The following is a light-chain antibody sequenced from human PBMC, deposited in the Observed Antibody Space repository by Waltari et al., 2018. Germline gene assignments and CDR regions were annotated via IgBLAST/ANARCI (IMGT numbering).Light chain of an antibody. V-gene: IGKV3-20*01. CDR1: QSVSRS. Sequence: EIVLTQSPGTLSLFPGERATLSCRASQSVSRSLAWYQQKPGQAPRLLIYGASSRATGVPDRFSGSGSGTDFSLTISRLGPEDFAVYYCQHYVRLPVTFGQGTKVEIK. CDR3: QHYVRLPVT. J-gene: IGKJ1*01. CDR2: GAS.